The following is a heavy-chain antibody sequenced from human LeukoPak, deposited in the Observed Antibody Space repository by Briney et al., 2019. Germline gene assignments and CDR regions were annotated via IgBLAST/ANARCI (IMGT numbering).Heavy chain of an antibody. Sequence: GVSVKVSCKASGYTFTGYYMHWVRQAPGQGLEWMGWINPNSGGTNYAQKFQGRVTMARDTSISTAYMELSRLRSDDTAVYYRARVESGGYSSSWEFDYWGQGTLVTVSS. CDR3: ARVESGGYSSSWEFDY. J-gene: IGHJ4*02. V-gene: IGHV1-2*02. CDR2: INPNSGGT. CDR1: GYTFTGYY. D-gene: IGHD6-13*01.